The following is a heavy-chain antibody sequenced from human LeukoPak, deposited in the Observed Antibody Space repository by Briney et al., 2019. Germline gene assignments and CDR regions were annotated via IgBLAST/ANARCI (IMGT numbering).Heavy chain of an antibody. CDR1: GYSISSGYY. CDR2: INHSGST. V-gene: IGHV4-38-2*02. D-gene: IGHD1-26*01. J-gene: IGHJ4*02. CDR3: ARARYSGRVIRALDY. Sequence: PSETLSLTCTVSGYSISSGYYWSWIRQPPGKGLEWIGEINHSGSTNYNPSLKSRVTISVDTSKNQFSLKLSSVTAADTAVYYCARARYSGRVIRALDYWGQGTLVTVSS.